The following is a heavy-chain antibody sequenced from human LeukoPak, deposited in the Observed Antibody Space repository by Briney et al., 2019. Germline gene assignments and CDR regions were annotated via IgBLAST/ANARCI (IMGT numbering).Heavy chain of an antibody. Sequence: SETLSLTCTVSGASISSGNYYRDWIRQPPGKGLEWIGGISYSGGTYYNPSLKSRVTISVDTSKNQFSLKLSSVTAADTAMYYCARRAVEITIFGVVPRGFDPWGQGTLVTVSS. J-gene: IGHJ5*02. CDR1: GASISSGNYY. D-gene: IGHD3-3*01. CDR2: ISYSGGT. CDR3: ARRAVEITIFGVVPRGFDP. V-gene: IGHV4-39*01.